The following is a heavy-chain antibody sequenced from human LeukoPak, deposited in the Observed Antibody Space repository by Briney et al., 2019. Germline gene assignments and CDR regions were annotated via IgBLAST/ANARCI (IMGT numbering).Heavy chain of an antibody. CDR1: GFTFSSYW. J-gene: IGHJ4*02. V-gene: IGHV3-66*01. CDR3: AREPQGRYYFDY. Sequence: GGSLRLSCAASGFTFSSYWMSWVRQAPGKGLEWVSVIYSGGSTYYADSVKGRFTISRDNSKNTLYLQMNSLRAEDTAVYYCAREPQGRYYFDYWGQGTLVTVSS. CDR2: IYSGGST.